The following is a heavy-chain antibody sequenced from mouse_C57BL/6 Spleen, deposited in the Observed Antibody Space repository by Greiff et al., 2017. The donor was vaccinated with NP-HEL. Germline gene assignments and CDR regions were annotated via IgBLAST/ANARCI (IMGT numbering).Heavy chain of an antibody. CDR3: ASFITTVVATGYFDD. CDR2: ILPGSGST. Sequence: VQLQQSGAELMKPGASVKLSCKATGYTFTGYWVEWVKQRPGHGLEWIGEILPGSGSTNYNEKFKGKATFTADTSSNTAYMQLSSLTTEDSAIYYCASFITTVVATGYFDDRGQGTTLTVSS. V-gene: IGHV1-9*01. D-gene: IGHD1-1*01. CDR1: GYTFTGYW. J-gene: IGHJ2*01.